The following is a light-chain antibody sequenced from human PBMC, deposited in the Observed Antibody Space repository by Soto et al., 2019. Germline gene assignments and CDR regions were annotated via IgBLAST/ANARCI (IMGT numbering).Light chain of an antibody. CDR2: DVT. Sequence: QSVLTQPRSVSGSPGQSVTISCTGTSSDIGGYDYVSWCQQHPGKAPKLLVFDVTKPPSGVPDRFSGSKSGNTASLTISGLQAEDEADYYCCSYAGSYSWVFGGGTKLTVL. V-gene: IGLV2-11*01. CDR3: CSYAGSYSWV. CDR1: SSDIGGYDY. J-gene: IGLJ3*02.